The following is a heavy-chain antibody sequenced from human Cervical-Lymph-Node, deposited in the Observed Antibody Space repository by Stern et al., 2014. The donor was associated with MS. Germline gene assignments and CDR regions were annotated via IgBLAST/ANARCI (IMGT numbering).Heavy chain of an antibody. D-gene: IGHD3-16*01. CDR1: GHPLSELA. Sequence: VQLLESGAEVKKPGASVTVSCNVAGHPLSELAMHWLRQPPTRGLEWMGQFDPEDGETVYAPQFQGRLSMTEDTSTGTAYQTLTALRAEDTAGYYCATDGGVKWGPGTLVTVSS. CDR3: ATDGGVK. V-gene: IGHV1-24*01. J-gene: IGHJ4*02. CDR2: FDPEDGET.